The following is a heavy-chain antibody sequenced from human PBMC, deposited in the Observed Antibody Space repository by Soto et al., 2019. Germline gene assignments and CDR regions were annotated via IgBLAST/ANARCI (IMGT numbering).Heavy chain of an antibody. CDR3: ARDRCISTSCYP. D-gene: IGHD2-2*01. V-gene: IGHV3-21*01. CDR1: GFTFSSYS. Sequence: PGGSLRLSCAASGFTFSSYSMNWVRQAPGKGLEWVSSISSSSSYIYYADSAKGRFTISRDNAKNSLYLQMNSLRAEDTAVYYCARDRCISTSCYPWGQGTLVTVSS. CDR2: ISSSSSYI. J-gene: IGHJ5*02.